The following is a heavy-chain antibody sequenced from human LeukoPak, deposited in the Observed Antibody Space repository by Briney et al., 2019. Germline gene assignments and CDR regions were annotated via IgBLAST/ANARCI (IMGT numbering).Heavy chain of an antibody. J-gene: IGHJ4*02. CDR3: ARSPPYSSSPFFDY. CDR2: ISSSSSYI. V-gene: IGHV3-21*01. CDR1: GFTFSSYS. Sequence: GGSLRLSCAASGFTFSSYSTNWVRQAPGKGLEWVSSISSSSSYIYYADSVKGRFTISRDNAKNSLYLQMNSLRAEDTAVYYCARSPPYSSSPFFDYWGQGTLVTVSS. D-gene: IGHD6-6*01.